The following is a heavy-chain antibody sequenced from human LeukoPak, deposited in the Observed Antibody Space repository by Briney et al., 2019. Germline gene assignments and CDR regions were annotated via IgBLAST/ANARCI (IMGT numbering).Heavy chain of an antibody. Sequence: GSLRLSCAASGFTVKDNFMSWVRQAPGKGLEWVSVLYSGGATYYADSVKGRFTISRDNSKNTLYLQMNSLRAEDTAVYYCAKANYYDSSGSSPYFDYWGQGTLVTVSS. V-gene: IGHV3-53*01. CDR3: AKANYYDSSGSSPYFDY. D-gene: IGHD3-22*01. J-gene: IGHJ4*02. CDR1: GFTVKDNF. CDR2: LYSGGAT.